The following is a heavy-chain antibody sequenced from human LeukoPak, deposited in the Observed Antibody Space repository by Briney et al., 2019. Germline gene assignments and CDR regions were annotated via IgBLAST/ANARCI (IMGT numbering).Heavy chain of an antibody. CDR1: GFTFSGFW. J-gene: IGHJ4*02. CDR2: IKQDGREE. Sequence: PGGSLRLSCAASGFTFSGFWMSWVRQTPGKGLEWVANIKQDGREEYYVDSVRSRFTISRDNTKSSLYLQMSSLRAEDTAVYYCATDRGWRTSGYYLYYFESWGQGTLVTVSS. CDR3: ATDRGWRTSGYYLYYFES. V-gene: IGHV3-7*01. D-gene: IGHD3-3*01.